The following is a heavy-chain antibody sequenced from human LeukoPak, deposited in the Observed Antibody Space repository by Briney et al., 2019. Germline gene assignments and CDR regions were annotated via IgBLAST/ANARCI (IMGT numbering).Heavy chain of an antibody. V-gene: IGHV3-30-3*01. CDR1: GFTFSRYA. CDR2: ISYDGSNK. D-gene: IGHD3-3*01. J-gene: IGHJ4*02. CDR3: ARAERNAGVFDY. Sequence: GGSLRLSCVASGFTFSRYAMHWVRRAPGKELEWVAFISYDGSNKYYADSVKGRFTISRDNSRNTLFLQVNSLRAEDTAVYYCARAERNAGVFDYWGQGTLVTVSS.